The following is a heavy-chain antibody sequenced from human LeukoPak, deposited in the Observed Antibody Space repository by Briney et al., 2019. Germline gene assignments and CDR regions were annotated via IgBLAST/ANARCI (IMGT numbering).Heavy chain of an antibody. CDR2: IYPNNGAT. Sequence: ASVKVSCKASGYTFSGTGWYLYWLRQAPGQGIECMGWIYPNNGATAYAQKFQGRVAMTRDTSITTAYMELSRLRPDATAVYYCARDGPAQMVDFDYWGQGTLVTVSS. CDR3: ARDGPAQMVDFDY. CDR1: GYTFSGTGWY. D-gene: IGHD3-10*01. V-gene: IGHV1-2*02. J-gene: IGHJ4*02.